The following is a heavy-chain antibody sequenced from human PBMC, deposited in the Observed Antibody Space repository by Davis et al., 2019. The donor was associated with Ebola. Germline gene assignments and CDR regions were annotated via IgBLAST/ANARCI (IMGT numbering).Heavy chain of an antibody. V-gene: IGHV3-30*04. Sequence: GGSLRLSCTASGFTFSYHALHWVRQAPGKGLEWVAVISYDGSNKYYADSVKGRFTISRDNSKNTLFLQMNSLRAEDTAVYYCAKDWGYMVRGVMIDYWGQGTLVTVSS. J-gene: IGHJ4*02. CDR1: GFTFSYHA. D-gene: IGHD3-10*01. CDR3: AKDWGYMVRGVMIDY. CDR2: ISYDGSNK.